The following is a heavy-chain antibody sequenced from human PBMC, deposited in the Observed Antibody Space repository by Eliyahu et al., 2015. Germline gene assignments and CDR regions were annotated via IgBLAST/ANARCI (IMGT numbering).Heavy chain of an antibody. J-gene: IGHJ4*02. Sequence: QVQLVESGGGLAKPGGSLRLSCAASGFTFRDYSMTWFRQAPGKGPGWVSYISIGGDRMDYSDGVKGRFTISRDDAKNLLFLEMNSLRAEDTAIYYCAREDLTGPWGQGIMVTVSS. CDR3: AREDLTGP. CDR2: ISIGGDRM. CDR1: GFTFRDYS. D-gene: IGHD3-9*01. V-gene: IGHV3-11*01.